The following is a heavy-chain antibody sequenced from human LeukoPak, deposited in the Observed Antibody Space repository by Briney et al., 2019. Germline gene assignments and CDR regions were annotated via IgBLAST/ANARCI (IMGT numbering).Heavy chain of an antibody. V-gene: IGHV4-39*07. Sequence: SVTLSLTCTVSGGSISSSSYYWGWIRQPPGKGLEWIGSIYYSGSTYYNPSLKSRVTISVDTSKNQFSLKLSSVTAADTAVYYCARGAAWTTVVPSLYFDYWGQGTLVTVSS. CDR1: GGSISSSSYY. D-gene: IGHD4-23*01. J-gene: IGHJ4*02. CDR2: IYYSGST. CDR3: ARGAAWTTVVPSLYFDY.